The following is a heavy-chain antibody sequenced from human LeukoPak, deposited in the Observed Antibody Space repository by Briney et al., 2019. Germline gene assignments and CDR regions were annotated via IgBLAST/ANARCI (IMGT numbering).Heavy chain of an antibody. D-gene: IGHD6-13*01. CDR3: ARGLISAAGTGGPDDYMVG. Sequence: ASVKVTCKAAAGTFSSYAISWVRRPPAQGLEWMGGIIPIFDTANYAQKFQGRGTITTDESTSTAYMEMSSLRSEETAVYYCARGLISAAGTGGPDDYMVGWGKGTTVTVSS. V-gene: IGHV1-69*05. J-gene: IGHJ6*03. CDR1: AGTFSSYA. CDR2: IIPIFDTA.